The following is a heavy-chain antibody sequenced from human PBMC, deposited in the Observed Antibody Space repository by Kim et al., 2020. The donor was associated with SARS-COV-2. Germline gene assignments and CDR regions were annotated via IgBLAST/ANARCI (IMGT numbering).Heavy chain of an antibody. CDR3: SRGVVVPAAMLWIVRHYYYGMDV. V-gene: IGHV4-34*01. CDR2: INHSGST. Sequence: SETLSLTCAVYGGSFSGYYWSWIRQPPGKGLEWIGEINHSGSTNYNPSLKSRVTISVDTSKNQFSLKLSSVTAADTAVYYCSRGVVVPAAMLWIVRHYYYGMDVWGQGPRSPSP. D-gene: IGHD2-2*01. J-gene: IGHJ6*02. CDR1: GGSFSGYY.